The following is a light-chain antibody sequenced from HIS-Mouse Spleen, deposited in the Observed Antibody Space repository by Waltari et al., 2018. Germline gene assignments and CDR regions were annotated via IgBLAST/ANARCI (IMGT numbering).Light chain of an antibody. Sequence: EIVMTQSPATLSVPPGERATLSCRASHSVSSNLAWYQQKPGQAPRLLIYGAPTRATGIPARFSGSGSGTEFTLTISSLQSEDFAVYYCQQYNNWPPIFTFGPGTKVDIK. V-gene: IGKV3-15*01. J-gene: IGKJ3*01. CDR3: QQYNNWPPIFT. CDR2: GAP. CDR1: HSVSSN.